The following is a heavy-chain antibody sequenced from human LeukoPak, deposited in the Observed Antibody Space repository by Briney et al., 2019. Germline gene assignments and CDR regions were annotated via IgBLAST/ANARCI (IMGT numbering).Heavy chain of an antibody. CDR3: ARDLYDFWSGSSVGVFDI. V-gene: IGHV3-30*04. CDR2: ISYDGSDE. J-gene: IGHJ3*02. Sequence: GRSLRLSCAASGFSFSNYPIHWARQAPGKGLEWVAVISYDGSDEHYSDSVKGRFTVSRDNSKNTLYLQMNSLRAEDTAVYYCARDLYDFWSGSSVGVFDIWGQGTMVTVSS. CDR1: GFSFSNYP. D-gene: IGHD3-3*01.